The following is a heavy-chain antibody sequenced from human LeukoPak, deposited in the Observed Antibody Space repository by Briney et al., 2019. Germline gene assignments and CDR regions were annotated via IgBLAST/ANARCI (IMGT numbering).Heavy chain of an antibody. CDR1: DYSISSGYY. CDR2: IYHSGST. CDR3: VRDDNSPYASGSYYSNY. Sequence: SETLSLTCTVSDYSISSGYYWGWIRQPPGKGLEWIGSIYHSGSTYYNPSLKSRVTISVDTSKNQFSLRLNSVTAADTAVYYCVRDDNSPYASGSYYSNYWGQGTLVTVSS. D-gene: IGHD3-10*01. J-gene: IGHJ4*02. V-gene: IGHV4-38-2*02.